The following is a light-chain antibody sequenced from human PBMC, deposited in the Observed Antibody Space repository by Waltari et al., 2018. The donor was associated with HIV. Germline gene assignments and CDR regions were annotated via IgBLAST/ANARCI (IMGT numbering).Light chain of an antibody. J-gene: IGLJ3*02. CDR3: CSYAGSSTLL. Sequence: QSALTQPASVSGSPGQSITISCTGTSSNIGTYNLVSWHQQHPGKAPKNLIYEVSQRPSGFSNRFSGFMSGNTSSLTISGLQAEDEADYYCCSYAGSSTLLFGVVTKVTVL. V-gene: IGLV2-23*02. CDR1: SSNIGTYNL. CDR2: EVS.